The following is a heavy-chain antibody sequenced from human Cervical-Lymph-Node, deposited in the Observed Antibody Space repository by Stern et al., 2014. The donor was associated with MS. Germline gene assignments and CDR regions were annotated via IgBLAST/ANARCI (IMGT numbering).Heavy chain of an antibody. D-gene: IGHD4-23*01. CDR3: ARGRGGNYRYYFDY. V-gene: IGHV3-21*01. CDR2: ISSGGSYI. CDR1: GFTFSSYS. Sequence: EVQLVESGGGLVKPGGSLRLSCAASGFTFSSYSMNWVRQAPGKGLEWVASISSGGSYIYYADSLKGRFTISRDNAKNSLYLQMNSLRDEDTAVYYCARGRGGNYRYYFDYWGQGTLVTVSS. J-gene: IGHJ4*02.